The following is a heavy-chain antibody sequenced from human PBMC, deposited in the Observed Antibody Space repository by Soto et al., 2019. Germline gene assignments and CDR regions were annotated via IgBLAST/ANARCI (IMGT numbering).Heavy chain of an antibody. Sequence: EVQLVESGGGMVQPGGSLRVSCAASGFTLSSYSMHCVRQAPGKGLEWVSYISGSGGTIYYADSVKGRCTISRDNATNSLAVQMNSLRDEDTAVYFCARETGLRSSGWYYYFDFWGQGTRGTVSA. V-gene: IGHV3-48*02. CDR3: ARETGLRSSGWYYYFDF. J-gene: IGHJ4*02. D-gene: IGHD6-19*01. CDR1: GFTLSSYS. CDR2: ISGSGGTI.